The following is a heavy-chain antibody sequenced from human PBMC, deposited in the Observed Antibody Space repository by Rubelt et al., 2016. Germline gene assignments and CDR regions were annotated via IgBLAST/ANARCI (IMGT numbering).Heavy chain of an antibody. CDR2: ISGSGGST. D-gene: IGHD2-2*01. J-gene: IGHJ6*02. V-gene: IGHV3-23*04. Sequence: DVRLVESGGGLVKPGESLRLACAASGFTFSSHGMTWVRQAPGKGLEWVSAISGSGGSTYYADSVKGRFTISRDNSKNTLYLQMNSLRAEDTAVYYCAKSQTSSFYYDAMDVWGQGTTVTVSS. CDR3: AKSQTSSFYYDAMDV. CDR1: GFTFSSHG.